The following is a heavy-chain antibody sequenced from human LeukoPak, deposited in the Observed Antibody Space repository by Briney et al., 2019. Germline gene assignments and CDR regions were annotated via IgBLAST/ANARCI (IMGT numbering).Heavy chain of an antibody. V-gene: IGHV3-7*01. CDR2: IKQDGSEK. CDR1: GFTFSSYW. Sequence: GGSLRLSCAASGFTFSSYWMSWVRQAPGKGLEWVANIKQDGSEKYYVDSVKGRFTISRDNAKNSLYLQMNSLRAEDTAVYYCARDSALWFGGGYYFDYWGQGTLVTVSS. D-gene: IGHD3-10*01. J-gene: IGHJ4*02. CDR3: ARDSALWFGGGYYFDY.